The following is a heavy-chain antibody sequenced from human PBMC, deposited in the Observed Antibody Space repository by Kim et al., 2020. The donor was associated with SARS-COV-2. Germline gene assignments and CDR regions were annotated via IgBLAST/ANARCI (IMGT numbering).Heavy chain of an antibody. Sequence: GGSLRLSCAASGFTFSSYSMNWVRQAPGKGLEWVSSISSSSSYIYYADSVKGRFTISRDNAKNSLYLQMNSLRAEDTAVYYCARGQQLPYYYYGMDVWGQGTTVTVSS. D-gene: IGHD6-13*01. CDR1: GFTFSSYS. CDR3: ARGQQLPYYYYGMDV. V-gene: IGHV3-21*01. CDR2: ISSSSSYI. J-gene: IGHJ6*02.